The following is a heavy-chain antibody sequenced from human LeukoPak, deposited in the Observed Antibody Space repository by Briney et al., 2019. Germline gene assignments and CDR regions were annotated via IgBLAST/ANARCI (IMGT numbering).Heavy chain of an antibody. J-gene: IGHJ4*02. Sequence: SVKVSCKASGGTFSSYAISWVRQAPGLGLEWMGGIIPIFGTANYAQKFQGRVTITTDESTSTAYMELSSLRSEDTAVYYCARLTYYYDSSGYYYFDYWGQGTLVTVSS. CDR2: IIPIFGTA. V-gene: IGHV1-69*05. CDR3: ARLTYYYDSSGYYYFDY. CDR1: GGTFSSYA. D-gene: IGHD3-22*01.